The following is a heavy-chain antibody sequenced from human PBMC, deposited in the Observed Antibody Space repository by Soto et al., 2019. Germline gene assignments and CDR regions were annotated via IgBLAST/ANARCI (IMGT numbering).Heavy chain of an antibody. CDR3: AKSFTYYYDSSGYHAFDI. J-gene: IGHJ3*02. D-gene: IGHD3-22*01. CDR2: IYYSGST. Sequence: SETLSLTCTVSGGSISSGDYYWSWIRQPPGKGLEWIGYIYYSGSTYYNPSLKSRVTISVDTSKNQFSLKLSSVTAADTAVYYCAKSFTYYYDSSGYHAFDIWGQGTMVTVSS. CDR1: GGSISSGDYY. V-gene: IGHV4-30-4*01.